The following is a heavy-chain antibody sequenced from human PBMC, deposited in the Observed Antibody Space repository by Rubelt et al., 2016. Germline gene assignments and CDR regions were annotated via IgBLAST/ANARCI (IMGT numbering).Heavy chain of an antibody. D-gene: IGHD3-3*01. Sequence: QLQLHESGPGLVKPSETLSLTCTVSGGSVSSGSYFWGWIRQPPGKGLEWIGSVYYSGSTYYHPSLKSRVTISVDTSKDQFCWMVTSVAAADTAVYYCTRDYDCWSHYSSYGMDVWGQGTTVTVSS. CDR3: TRDYDCWSHYSSYGMDV. CDR2: VYYSGST. CDR1: GGSVSSGSYF. V-gene: IGHV4-39*02. J-gene: IGHJ6*02.